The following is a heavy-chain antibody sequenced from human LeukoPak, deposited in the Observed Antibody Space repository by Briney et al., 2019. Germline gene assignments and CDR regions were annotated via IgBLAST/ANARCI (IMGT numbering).Heavy chain of an antibody. CDR1: GFTFSSYG. D-gene: IGHD6-19*01. Sequence: GGSVRLSCAASGFTFSSYGMSWVRQAPGKGLEWVSAISGSGGSTYYADSVKGRFTISRDNSKNTLYLQMNSLRAEDTAVYYCAKGLAVARYYFDYWGQGTLVTVSS. J-gene: IGHJ4*02. CDR3: AKGLAVARYYFDY. V-gene: IGHV3-23*01. CDR2: ISGSGGST.